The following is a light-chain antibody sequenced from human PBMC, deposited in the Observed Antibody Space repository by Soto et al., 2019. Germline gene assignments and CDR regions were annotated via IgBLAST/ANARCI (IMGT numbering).Light chain of an antibody. Sequence: SYELTQPPSVPVAPGQTASIACGGDNIGSKSVHWYQQKPGQAPVLVVFDDTDRPSGIPERFSGSNSGNTATLTISRVEVGDEADYYCQVWDNGSDHYVFGVGTKVTVL. CDR1: NIGSKS. CDR3: QVWDNGSDHYV. CDR2: DDT. J-gene: IGLJ1*01. V-gene: IGLV3-21*02.